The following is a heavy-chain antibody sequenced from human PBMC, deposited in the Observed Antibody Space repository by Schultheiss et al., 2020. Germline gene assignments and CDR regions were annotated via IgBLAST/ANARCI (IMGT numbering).Heavy chain of an antibody. Sequence: GGSLRLSCAASGFTFRTYWMTWVRQAPGKGLEWVGNINQDETEKNYVDSVRGRFTISRDNAKESLYLQLTNLRVEDTAIYYCARDKRYFDSWGQGTLVTVSS. CDR1: GFTFRTYW. CDR2: INQDETEK. D-gene: IGHD2-2*01. J-gene: IGHJ5*01. V-gene: IGHV3-7*03. CDR3: ARDKRYFDS.